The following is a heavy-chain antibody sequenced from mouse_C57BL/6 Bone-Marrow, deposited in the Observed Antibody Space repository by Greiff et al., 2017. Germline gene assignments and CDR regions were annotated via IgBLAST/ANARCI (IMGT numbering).Heavy chain of an antibody. CDR3: TRDRYSKYNY. CDR2: ISSGGDYI. Sequence: EVNLVESGEGLVKPGGSLKLSCAASGFTFSSYAMSWVRQTPEKRLGWVAYISSGGDYIYYADTVKGRFTISRDTARNTLYLQMSSLKSEDTAMYYCTRDRYSKYNYGGQGTTPTVSS. J-gene: IGHJ2*01. D-gene: IGHD2-5*01. CDR1: GFTFSSYA. V-gene: IGHV5-9-1*02.